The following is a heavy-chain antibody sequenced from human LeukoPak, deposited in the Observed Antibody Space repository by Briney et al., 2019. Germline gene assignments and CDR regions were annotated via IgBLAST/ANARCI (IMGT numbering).Heavy chain of an antibody. D-gene: IGHD6-19*01. V-gene: IGHV4-34*01. CDR3: ARDQIMYSSGWPQYFQH. Sequence: SETLSLTCAVYGGSFSGYYWSWIRQPPGKGLEWIGEINHSGSTNYNPSLKSRVTISVDTSKNQFSLKLTSVTAADTAVYYCARDQIMYSSGWPQYFQHWGQGTLVTVSS. CDR2: INHSGST. J-gene: IGHJ1*01. CDR1: GGSFSGYY.